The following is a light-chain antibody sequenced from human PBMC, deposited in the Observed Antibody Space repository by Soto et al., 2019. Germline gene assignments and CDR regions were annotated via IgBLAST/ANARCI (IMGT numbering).Light chain of an antibody. CDR3: QQYNSPPRT. CDR1: QSVSSY. J-gene: IGKJ1*01. Sequence: EIVLTQSPGSLSLSPGERATLSCRASQSVSSYLAWYQQKPGQAPRLLIYGASSMASGIPSRFSGSGSGTDFTLTISRLEPEDFAMYYCQQYNSPPRTFGQGTKVEIK. V-gene: IGKV3-20*01. CDR2: GAS.